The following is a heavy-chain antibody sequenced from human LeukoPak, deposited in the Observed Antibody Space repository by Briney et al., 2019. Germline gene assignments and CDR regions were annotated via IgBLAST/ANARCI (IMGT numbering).Heavy chain of an antibody. CDR1: GFTLSSYA. V-gene: IGHV3-23*01. D-gene: IGHD3-9*01. Sequence: GSLGLSFATPGFTLSSYALSRVRQAPGKGLELVSGIGASGGSTYYADSVKGRFTISRDNSKNTLYLQMNSLRTEDTAVYYCAKAEGYDILTGLDYWGQGTLVTVSS. CDR2: IGASGGST. CDR3: AKAEGYDILTGLDY. J-gene: IGHJ4*02.